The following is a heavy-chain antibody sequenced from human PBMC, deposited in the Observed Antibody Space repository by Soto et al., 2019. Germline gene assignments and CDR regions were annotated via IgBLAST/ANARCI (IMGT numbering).Heavy chain of an antibody. CDR3: AGTPLTTGDNDAFYV. CDR1: GYSFTSYW. D-gene: IGHD4-17*01. V-gene: IGHV5-51*01. J-gene: IGHJ3*01. CDR2: IYPGDSDT. Sequence: GECLKISCKGSGYSFTSYWIGWVRHMPGKGLEWMGIIYPGDSDTRYSPSFQGQVTISADKSISTAYLQLSSLKASDTVIYYCAGTPLTTGDNDAFYVLDKGTMVTVS.